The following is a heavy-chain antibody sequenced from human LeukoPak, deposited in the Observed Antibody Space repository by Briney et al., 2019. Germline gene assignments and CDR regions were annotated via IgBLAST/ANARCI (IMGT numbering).Heavy chain of an antibody. D-gene: IGHD4-17*01. J-gene: IGHJ3*02. CDR1: GGSISSSSYY. CDR3: ARTIVGDLSLGDAFDI. Sequence: PSETLSLTCTVSGGSISSSSYYWGWIRQPPGKGLEWIGSIYYSGSTYYNPSLKSRVTISVDTSKNQFSLKLSSVTAADTAVYYCARTIVGDLSLGDAFDIWGQGTMVTVSS. CDR2: IYYSGST. V-gene: IGHV4-39*01.